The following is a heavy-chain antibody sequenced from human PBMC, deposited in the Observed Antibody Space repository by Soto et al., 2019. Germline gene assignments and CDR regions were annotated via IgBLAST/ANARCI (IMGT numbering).Heavy chain of an antibody. CDR3: ARDEGLGYNWNDGSYAFDI. Sequence: QVQLVESGGGLVKPGGSLRLSCAASGFTFSDYYMSWIRQAPGKGLEWVSYISSSGSTIYYADSVKGRFTISRDNAKNSLYLQMNSLGAEDTAVYYCARDEGLGYNWNDGSYAFDIWGQGTMVTVSS. V-gene: IGHV3-11*01. CDR2: ISSSGSTI. J-gene: IGHJ3*02. D-gene: IGHD1-20*01. CDR1: GFTFSDYY.